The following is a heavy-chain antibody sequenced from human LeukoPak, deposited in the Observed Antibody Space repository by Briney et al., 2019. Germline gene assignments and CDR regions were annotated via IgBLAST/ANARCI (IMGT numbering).Heavy chain of an antibody. CDR1: GFTVSSNY. V-gene: IGHV3-53*01. D-gene: IGHD4-17*01. Sequence: PGGSLRLSCAASGFTVSSNYMSWVRQAPGKGLEWVSVIYSGGSTDYADSVKGRFTISRDNSENTLHLQMNCLRAEDTAVYYCARIPKTTYFDYWGQGTLVTVSS. CDR3: ARIPKTTYFDY. CDR2: IYSGGST. J-gene: IGHJ4*02.